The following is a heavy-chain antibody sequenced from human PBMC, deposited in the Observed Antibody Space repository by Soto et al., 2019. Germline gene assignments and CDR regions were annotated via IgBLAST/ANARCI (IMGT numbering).Heavy chain of an antibody. V-gene: IGHV3-74*01. CDR3: ARGLFLDY. Sequence: EVQLVESGGGLLQHGGSLRLSCTTSGFTFSNYWMHWVRQAPGKGPVWVSRINGDESNTNYADSVKGRFTISRDNAKNTLYLQMNSLRAEDTAVYYCARGLFLDYWGQGTRVTVSS. J-gene: IGHJ4*02. D-gene: IGHD3-3*01. CDR2: INGDESNT. CDR1: GFTFSNYW.